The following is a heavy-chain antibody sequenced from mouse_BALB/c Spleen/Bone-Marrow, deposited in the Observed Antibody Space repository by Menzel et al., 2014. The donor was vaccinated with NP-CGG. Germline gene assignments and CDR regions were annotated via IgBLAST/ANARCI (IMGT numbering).Heavy chain of an antibody. Sequence: VQLQQSGAELAKPGASVKMSCKVSGYTFTNYWMHWVKQRPGQGLEWIGYINPSTGNTEYNQKFKDKATLTADKSSNTAFMQLSSLTSEDSAVYFCARGNYEAMDYWVREPQSPSPQ. CDR2: INPSTGNT. D-gene: IGHD2-1*01. J-gene: IGHJ4*01. CDR1: GYTFTNYW. CDR3: ARGNYEAMDY. V-gene: IGHV1-7*01.